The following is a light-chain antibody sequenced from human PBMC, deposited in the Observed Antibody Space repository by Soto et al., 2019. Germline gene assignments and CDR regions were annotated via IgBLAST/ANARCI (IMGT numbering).Light chain of an antibody. J-gene: IGKJ2*01. V-gene: IGKV1-27*01. CDR1: QGIGNY. CDR3: QEYTGAPYT. Sequence: DIQMTQSPSSLSASVGDRVTISCRASQGIGNYLAWYQQKPGKVPELLIYDASTLQLGVPSRFSGSRSGTDFTLTISSLQPEDAATDFCQEYTGAPYTFGQGTKLEIK. CDR2: DAS.